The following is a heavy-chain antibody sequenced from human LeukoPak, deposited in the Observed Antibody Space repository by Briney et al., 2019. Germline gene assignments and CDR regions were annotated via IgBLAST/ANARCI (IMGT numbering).Heavy chain of an antibody. J-gene: IGHJ4*02. D-gene: IGHD2-15*01. V-gene: IGHV4-59*12. CDR3: ARELLGPWYYFDY. CDR1: GGSISSYY. CDR2: IYYSGST. Sequence: SETLSLTCTVSGGSISSYYWSWTRQPPGKGLEWIGYIYYSGSTNYNPSLKSRVTISVDTSKNQFSLKLSSVTAADTAVYYCARELLGPWYYFDYWGQGTLVTVSS.